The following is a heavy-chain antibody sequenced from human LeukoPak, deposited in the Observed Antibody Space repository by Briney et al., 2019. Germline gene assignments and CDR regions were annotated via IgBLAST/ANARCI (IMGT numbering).Heavy chain of an antibody. CDR1: GFTFRSYG. D-gene: IGHD3-9*01. J-gene: IGHJ4*02. V-gene: IGHV3-23*01. CDR3: AKDRRFLLRYFEADY. CDR2: IIGSGGTT. Sequence: KSGGSLRLSCVGSGFTFRSYGMSWVRQAPGKGLEWVSVIIGSGGTTYYADSVKGRFTISRDNSKNTLYLQMNSLRAEDTAVYYCAKDRRFLLRYFEADYWGQGTLVTVSS.